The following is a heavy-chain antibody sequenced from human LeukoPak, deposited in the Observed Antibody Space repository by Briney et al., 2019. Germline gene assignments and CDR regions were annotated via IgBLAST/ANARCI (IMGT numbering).Heavy chain of an antibody. CDR1: GGSISDYY. CDR3: ARRSRRGSGDSGGERAFDI. V-gene: IGHV4-59*01. Sequence: SETLSLTCTVSGGSISDYYWSWIRQPPGKGLEWLIYMYYTGNTNYSPSFKGRVTMSIDTSKNQFFLRLSSVTAADTAVYYCARRSRRGSGDSGGERAFDIWGQGILVTVSS. J-gene: IGHJ3*02. D-gene: IGHD2-21*02. CDR2: MYYTGNT.